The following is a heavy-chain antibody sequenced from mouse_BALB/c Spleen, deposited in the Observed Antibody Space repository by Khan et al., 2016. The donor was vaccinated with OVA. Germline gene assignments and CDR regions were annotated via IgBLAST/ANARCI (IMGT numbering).Heavy chain of an antibody. Sequence: EVELVESGGDLVKPGGSPKLSCAASGFTFSSSGMSWVRQTPDKRLEWVATISSAGTYTYYPDSVKGRFTISRNNAKNTLYLQMSSLKSEDTAMYYCASHLTGSIAYWGQGTLVTVSA. CDR2: ISSAGTYT. CDR1: GFTFSSSG. V-gene: IGHV5-6*01. J-gene: IGHJ3*01. CDR3: ASHLTGSIAY. D-gene: IGHD4-1*01.